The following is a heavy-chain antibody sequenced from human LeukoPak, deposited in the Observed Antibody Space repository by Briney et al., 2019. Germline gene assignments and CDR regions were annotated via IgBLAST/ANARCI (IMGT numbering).Heavy chain of an antibody. Sequence: ASVKVSCKASGYTFTSYYMHWVRQAPGQGLEWMGIINPSGGSTSYAQKFQGRVTMTRDTSMSTVYMELSSLRSEDTAVYYCARVHYDSSGYSAAVYYFDYWGQGTLVTVSS. V-gene: IGHV1-46*01. CDR3: ARVHYDSSGYSAAVYYFDY. J-gene: IGHJ4*02. CDR1: GYTFTSYY. CDR2: INPSGGST. D-gene: IGHD3-22*01.